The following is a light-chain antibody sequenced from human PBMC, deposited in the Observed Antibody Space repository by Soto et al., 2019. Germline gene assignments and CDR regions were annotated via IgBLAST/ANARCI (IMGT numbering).Light chain of an antibody. CDR3: QQYSSLYT. Sequence: DIQMTQSPSTLSASVGDRVTITCRASQSISSWLAWYQQKPGKAPKLLIYKASSLESGVPSRFSGSGSGTEFTLTISSLQPDDFATYYCQQYSSLYTFGQGTKLEI. CDR2: KAS. J-gene: IGKJ2*01. CDR1: QSISSW. V-gene: IGKV1-5*03.